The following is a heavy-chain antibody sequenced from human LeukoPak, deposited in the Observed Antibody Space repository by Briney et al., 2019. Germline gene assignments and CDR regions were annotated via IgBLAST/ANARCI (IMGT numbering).Heavy chain of an antibody. CDR1: GFTFSSYW. CDR3: AELGITMIGGV. D-gene: IGHD3-10*02. J-gene: IGHJ6*04. Sequence: GGSLRLSCAASGFTFSSYWMHWVRQAPGKGLVWVSYISSSGSTIYYADSVKGRFTISRDNAKNSLYLQMNSLRAEDTAVYYCAELGITMIGGVWGKGTTVTISS. CDR2: ISSSGSTI. V-gene: IGHV3-48*04.